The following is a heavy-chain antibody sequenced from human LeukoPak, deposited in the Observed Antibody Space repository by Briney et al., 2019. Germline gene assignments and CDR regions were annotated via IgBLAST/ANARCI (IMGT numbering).Heavy chain of an antibody. Sequence: PSETLSLTCTVSGYSISSGYYWGWIRQPPGKGLEWIGSIYHSGSTYYNPSLKSRVTISVDTSKNQFSLKLSSVTAADTAVYYCARGAITFGGVIVLPDYWGQGTLVTVSS. J-gene: IGHJ4*02. CDR2: IYHSGST. CDR1: GYSISSGYY. V-gene: IGHV4-38-2*02. CDR3: ARGAITFGGVIVLPDY. D-gene: IGHD3-16*02.